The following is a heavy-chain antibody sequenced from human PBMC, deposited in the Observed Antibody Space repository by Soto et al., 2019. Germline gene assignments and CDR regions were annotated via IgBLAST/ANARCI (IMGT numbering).Heavy chain of an antibody. D-gene: IGHD1-7*01. CDR3: ARGWRISGTYVFDY. CDR2: FDPEDGNT. Sequence: GASVKVSCKVSGYTLTELSMHWVRQAPGKGLEWMGGFDPEDGNTGYAQKFQGRVTMTRNTSITTAYMELSSLKSEDTAIYYCARGWRISGTYVFDYWGQGSLVTVSS. J-gene: IGHJ4*02. CDR1: GYTLTELS. V-gene: IGHV1-24*01.